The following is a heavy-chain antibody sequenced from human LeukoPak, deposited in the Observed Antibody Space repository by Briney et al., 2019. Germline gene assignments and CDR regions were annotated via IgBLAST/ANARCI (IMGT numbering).Heavy chain of an antibody. D-gene: IGHD5-18*01. V-gene: IGHV4-34*01. CDR2: INHSGST. CDR1: GGSFSGYY. CDR3: ARGGLDTRRGGYFDY. J-gene: IGHJ4*02. Sequence: SETLSLTCAVYGGSFSGYYWSWVRQPPGKGLEWIGEINHSGSTNYNPSLKSRVTISVDTSKSQFSLRLDSMTAADTAVYYCARGGLDTRRGGYFDYWGQGILVTVSS.